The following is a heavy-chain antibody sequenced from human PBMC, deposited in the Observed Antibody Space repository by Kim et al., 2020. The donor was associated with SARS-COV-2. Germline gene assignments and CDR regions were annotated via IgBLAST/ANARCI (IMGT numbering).Heavy chain of an antibody. Sequence: GGSLRLSCAASGFTFSNAWMSWVRQAPGKGLEWVGRIKSKTDGGTTDYAAPVKGRFTISRDDPKNTLYLQMNSLKTEDTAVYYCTTDHHGSGSYYNPFYYYYYGMDVWGQGTTVTVSS. CDR1: GFTFSNAW. J-gene: IGHJ6*02. CDR3: TTDHHGSGSYYNPFYYYYYGMDV. D-gene: IGHD3-10*01. CDR2: IKSKTDGGTT. V-gene: IGHV3-15*01.